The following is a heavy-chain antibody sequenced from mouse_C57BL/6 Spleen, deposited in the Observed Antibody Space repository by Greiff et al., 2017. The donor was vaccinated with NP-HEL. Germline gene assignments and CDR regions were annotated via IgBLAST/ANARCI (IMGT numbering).Heavy chain of an antibody. V-gene: IGHV3-1*01. J-gene: IGHJ1*03. CDR1: GYSITSGYD. Sequence: EVQGVESGPGMVKPSQSLSLTCTVTGYSITSGYDWHWIRHFPGNKLEWMGYISYSGSTNYNPSLKSRISITHDTSKNHFFLKLNSVTTEDTATYYCARAPLYDYDGWYFDVWGTGTTVTVSS. D-gene: IGHD2-4*01. CDR3: ARAPLYDYDGWYFDV. CDR2: ISYSGST.